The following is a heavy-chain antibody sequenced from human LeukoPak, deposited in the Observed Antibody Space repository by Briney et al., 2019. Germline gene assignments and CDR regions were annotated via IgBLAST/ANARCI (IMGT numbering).Heavy chain of an antibody. CDR2: ISSSSDTI. V-gene: IGHV3-48*02. J-gene: IGHJ6*02. CDR3: ARDFRAGMDV. D-gene: IGHD3-10*01. CDR1: GFTFSSYS. Sequence: PGKSLRLSCAASGFTFSSYSMNWVRQAPGKGLEWVAYISSSSDTIYADSVRGRFTMSRDNAKNSLYLQMNSLRDGDTAVYYCARDFRAGMDVWGQGTTVTVSS.